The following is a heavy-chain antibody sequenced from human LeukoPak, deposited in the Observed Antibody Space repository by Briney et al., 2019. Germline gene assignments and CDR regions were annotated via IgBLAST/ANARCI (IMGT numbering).Heavy chain of an antibody. D-gene: IGHD2-15*01. CDR1: GFTVSSNY. CDR3: AMAMGYRLDY. CDR2: IYSGGST. J-gene: IGHJ4*02. V-gene: IGHV3-53*01. Sequence: GGSLRLSCAASGFTVSSNYMSWVRQAPGKGLEWVSVIYSGGSTYYADSVKGRFTISRDNAKNSLYLQMNSLRAEDTAVYYCAMAMGYRLDYWGQGTLVTVSS.